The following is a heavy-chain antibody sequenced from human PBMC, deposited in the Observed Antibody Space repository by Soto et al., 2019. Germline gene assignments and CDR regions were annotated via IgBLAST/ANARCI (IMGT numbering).Heavy chain of an antibody. CDR2: IVVGSGHT. CDR1: GITFSTSA. V-gene: IGHV1-58*02. Sequence: QMQLVQSGPEVKKPGTSVKVSCKASGITFSTSAMQWVRQARGQRLEWIGWIVVGSGHTNYAQKFQERITITRDMSRSTAYMELSSLRSEDTAVYYCAATIIAVSGPGYYGMDVWGQGTTVTVSS. D-gene: IGHD6-19*01. J-gene: IGHJ6*02. CDR3: AATIIAVSGPGYYGMDV.